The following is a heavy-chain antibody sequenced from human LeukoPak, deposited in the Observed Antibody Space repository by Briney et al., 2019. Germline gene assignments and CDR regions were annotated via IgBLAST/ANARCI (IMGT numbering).Heavy chain of an antibody. J-gene: IGHJ4*02. D-gene: IGHD3-10*01. Sequence: GGSLRLSCAASGFTFSSYSMNWVRQAPGKGLEWVSSISSSSSYIYYPDSVKGRSTISRDNAKNSLYLQMNSLRAEDTAVYYCASAMVRGVNPDDYWGQGTLVTVSS. CDR3: ASAMVRGVNPDDY. V-gene: IGHV3-21*01. CDR2: ISSSSSYI. CDR1: GFTFSSYS.